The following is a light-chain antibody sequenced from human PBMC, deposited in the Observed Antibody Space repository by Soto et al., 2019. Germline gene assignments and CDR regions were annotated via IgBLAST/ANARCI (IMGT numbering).Light chain of an antibody. J-gene: IGLJ2*01. V-gene: IGLV2-14*01. CDR2: DVS. Sequence: QSVLTQPASVSGSPVQSITISCTGTSSDVGGYNYVSWYQQHPGKAPKLMIYDVSNRPSGVSNRFSGSKSGNTASLTISGLQAEDEADYYCSSYTSSSTLVFGGGTKVTVL. CDR3: SSYTSSSTLV. CDR1: SSDVGGYNY.